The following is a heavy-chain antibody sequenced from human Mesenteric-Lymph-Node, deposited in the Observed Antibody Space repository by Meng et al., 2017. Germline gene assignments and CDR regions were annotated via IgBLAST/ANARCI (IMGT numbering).Heavy chain of an antibody. CDR2: INPNTGGT. V-gene: IGHV1-2*06. Sequence: AGSEGKDPGAVVKVSCKASGYTFTCYYMHWMRQAPGQGLEWMGRINPNTGGTDYAQKFQGRVTMTRDTSIRTDYMELSSLRSDDTAVYYCARDRLGYYDSSGPVDYWGQGTLVTVSS. J-gene: IGHJ4*02. D-gene: IGHD3-22*01. CDR3: ARDRLGYYDSSGPVDY. CDR1: GYTFTCYY.